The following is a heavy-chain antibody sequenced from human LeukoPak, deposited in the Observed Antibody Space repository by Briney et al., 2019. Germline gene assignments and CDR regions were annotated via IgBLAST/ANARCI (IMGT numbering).Heavy chain of an antibody. D-gene: IGHD2-21*01. CDR1: NGSISNDY. CDR3: ARASEGIGFFDF. CDR2: IYHNGKT. V-gene: IGHV4-59*01. Sequence: SETLSLTCTVSNGSISNDYWSWIRQPPGKGLEWIGYIYHNGKTNYNPSLNSRLTISLDTPKLQFSLELSSVTTADTAVYFCARASEGIGFFDFWGPGLLITVSS. J-gene: IGHJ4*02.